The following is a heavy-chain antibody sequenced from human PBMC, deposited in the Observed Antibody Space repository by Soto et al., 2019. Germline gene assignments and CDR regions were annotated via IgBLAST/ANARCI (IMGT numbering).Heavy chain of an antibody. CDR1: GFTFSSYA. J-gene: IGHJ6*02. CDR3: ARDLGDIVVVPAATQYYGMDV. V-gene: IGHV3-30-3*01. CDR2: ISYDGSNK. Sequence: GGSLRLSCAASGFTFSSYAMHWVRQAPGKGLEWVAVISYDGSNKYYADSVKGRFTISRDNSKNTLYLQMNSLRAEDTAVYYCARDLGDIVVVPAATQYYGMDVWGQGTTVTV. D-gene: IGHD2-2*01.